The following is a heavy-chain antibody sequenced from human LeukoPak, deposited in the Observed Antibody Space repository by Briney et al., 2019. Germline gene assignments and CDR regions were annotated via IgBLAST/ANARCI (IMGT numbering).Heavy chain of an antibody. J-gene: IGHJ1*01. CDR2: ISGSGGST. D-gene: IGHD3-22*01. Sequence: PGGSLRLSCAASGFTFSSYAMSWVRQAPGKGLEWVSAISGSGGSTYYADSVKGRFTISRDNSKNTLYLQMNSLRAEDTAVYYCAKDYYDSSGYYLGYFQHWGQGTLVTVSS. V-gene: IGHV3-23*01. CDR1: GFTFSSYA. CDR3: AKDYYDSSGYYLGYFQH.